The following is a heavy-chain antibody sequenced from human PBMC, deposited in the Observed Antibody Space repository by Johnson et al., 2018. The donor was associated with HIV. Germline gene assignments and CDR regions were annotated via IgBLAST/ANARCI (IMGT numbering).Heavy chain of an antibody. CDR3: ARDKWELLGAFDI. J-gene: IGHJ3*02. V-gene: IGHV3-30*03. CDR2: ISYDGRNK. D-gene: IGHD1-26*01. CDR1: GFSFSSYD. Sequence: QVQLVESGGGVVQPGRSLRLSCAASGFSFSSYDMHWVRQAPDKGLEWVAVISYDGRNKYYADSVKGRFTISRENAKNTLYLQMNSLRAEDTAVYYCARDKWELLGAFDIWGQGTMVTVSS.